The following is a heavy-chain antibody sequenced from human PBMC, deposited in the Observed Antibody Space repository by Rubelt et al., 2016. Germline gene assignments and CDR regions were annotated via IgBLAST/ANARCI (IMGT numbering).Heavy chain of an antibody. CDR1: GGSISSSSYY. V-gene: IGHV2-26*01. CDR2: IFSNDEK. J-gene: IGHJ3*02. CDR3: ARIRIGAFDI. Sequence: QESGPGLVKPSETLSLTCTVSGGSISSSSYYWGWIRQPPGKALEWLAHIFSNDEKSYSTSLKSRLTISKDTSKSQLVLTMTNMDPVDTATYYCARIRIGAFDIWGQGTMVTVSS.